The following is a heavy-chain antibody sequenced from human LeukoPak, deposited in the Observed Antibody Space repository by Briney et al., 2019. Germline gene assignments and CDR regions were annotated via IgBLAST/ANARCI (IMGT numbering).Heavy chain of an antibody. CDR3: WGYCSSTSCYRDY. Sequence: GGSLRLSCAASGFTFSSYGMHWVRQAPGKGLEWVAFIRYDGSNKYYADSVKGRFTISRDNSKNTLYLQMNSLRAEDTAVYYCWGYCSSTSCYRDYWGQGTLVTVSS. V-gene: IGHV3-30*02. CDR2: IRYDGSNK. CDR1: GFTFSSYG. J-gene: IGHJ4*02. D-gene: IGHD2-2*01.